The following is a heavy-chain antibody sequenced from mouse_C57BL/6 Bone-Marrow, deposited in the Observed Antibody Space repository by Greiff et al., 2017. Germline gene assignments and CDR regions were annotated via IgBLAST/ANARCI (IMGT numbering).Heavy chain of an antibody. CDR1: GYTFTTYP. J-gene: IGHJ1*03. V-gene: IGHV1-47*01. CDR2: FHPYNDDT. Sequence: VKLMESGAELEKPGASVKMSCKASGYTFTTYPIEWMKQNHGKSLEWIGNFHPYNDDTKYNEKFKGKATLTVEKSSSTVYLELSRLTSDDSAVYYCARGGSPRYFDVWGTGTTVTVSS. CDR3: ARGGSPRYFDV.